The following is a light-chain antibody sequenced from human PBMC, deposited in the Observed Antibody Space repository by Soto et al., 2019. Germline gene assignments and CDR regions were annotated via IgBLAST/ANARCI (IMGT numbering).Light chain of an antibody. CDR2: KVS. J-gene: IGKJ2*01. CDR1: QSLVHSDGNTY. Sequence: DVVMTQSPLSLPVTLGQPASISCRSSQSLVHSDGNTYLSWFQQRPGQSPRRLIYKVSNRDSGVPDRFSGSGSGTDFTLKISRVEAEDVGVYYCMQGRRWPYTFGQGTKLEIK. V-gene: IGKV2-30*02. CDR3: MQGRRWPYT.